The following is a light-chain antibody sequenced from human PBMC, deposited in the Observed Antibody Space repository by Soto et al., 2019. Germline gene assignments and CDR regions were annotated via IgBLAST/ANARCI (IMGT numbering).Light chain of an antibody. CDR1: SSDVGGYNY. CDR3: SSYSSSTTRLL. J-gene: IGLJ3*02. Sequence: QSVLTQPASVSGSPGQSITISCTGTSSDVGGYNYVSWYQQHPGKAPKLIIYEVTSRPSEISYRFSGSKSGNTASLTISGLQSDDEADYYCSSYSSSTTRLLFGGGTQLTVL. V-gene: IGLV2-14*01. CDR2: EVT.